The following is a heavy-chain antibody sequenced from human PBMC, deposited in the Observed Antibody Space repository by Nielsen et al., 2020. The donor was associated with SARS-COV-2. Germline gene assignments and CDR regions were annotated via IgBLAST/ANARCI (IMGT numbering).Heavy chain of an antibody. J-gene: IGHJ4*02. CDR3: ARASLEMATISYYFDY. V-gene: IGHV4-31*03. D-gene: IGHD5-24*01. CDR2: IYYSGST. Sequence: SETLSLTCTVSGGSISSGGYYWSWIRQHPGKGLEWIGYIYYSGSTYYNPSLKSRVTISVDTSKNQFSLKLSSVTAADTAVYYCARASLEMATISYYFDYWGQGTLVTVSS. CDR1: GGSISSGGYY.